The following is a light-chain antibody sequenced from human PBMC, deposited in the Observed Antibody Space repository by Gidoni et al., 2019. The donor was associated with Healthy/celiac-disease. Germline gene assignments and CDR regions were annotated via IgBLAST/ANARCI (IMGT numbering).Light chain of an antibody. J-gene: IGKJ1*01. CDR1: QSISSY. V-gene: IGKV1-39*01. CDR2: ASS. Sequence: DIQMTQSPSSLSASVGDRVTITCRASQSISSYLNLYQQKPGKAPKLLIYASSSLQSGVPSRFSGSGSGTDFTLTISSLQPEDFATYYCQQSYSTPPAFVQGTKVEIK. CDR3: QQSYSTPPA.